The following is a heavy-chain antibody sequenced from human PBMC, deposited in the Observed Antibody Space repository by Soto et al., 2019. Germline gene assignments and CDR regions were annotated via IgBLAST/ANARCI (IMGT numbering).Heavy chain of an antibody. CDR3: ARESPAVAGHNFDY. CDR2: TDYSGST. D-gene: IGHD6-19*01. V-gene: IGHV4-39*02. J-gene: IGHJ4*02. Sequence: PSETLSLTCTVSGGSISSTSYYWGWIRQPPGKGLEWLGRTDYSGSTYYNPSLKSRVTISVDTSKNQFSLQLSSVTAAATAVYYCARESPAVAGHNFDYWGQGTLVTVSS. CDR1: GGSISSTSYY.